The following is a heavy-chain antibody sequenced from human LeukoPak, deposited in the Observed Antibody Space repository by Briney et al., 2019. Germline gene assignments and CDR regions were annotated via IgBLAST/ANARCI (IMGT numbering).Heavy chain of an antibody. Sequence: GGSLRLSCAASGFTFSGYAMSWVRQAPGKGLEWVSSISSSSSYIYYADSVKGRFTISRDNAKNSLCLQMNSLRAEDTAVYYCARETSSSWYVRSYYFDYWGQGTLVTVSS. CDR1: GFTFSGYA. CDR3: ARETSSSWYVRSYYFDY. V-gene: IGHV3-21*01. J-gene: IGHJ4*02. D-gene: IGHD6-13*01. CDR2: ISSSSSYI.